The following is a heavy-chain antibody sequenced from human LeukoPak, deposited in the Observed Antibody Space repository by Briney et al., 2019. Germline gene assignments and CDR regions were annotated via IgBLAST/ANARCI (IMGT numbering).Heavy chain of an antibody. CDR3: ASSSGWYFAAEYFQH. CDR1: GYTFTSYY. Sequence: GSSVKVSCTASGYTFTSYYMHWVRQAPGQGLEWMGIINPSGGSTSYAQKFQGRVTMTRDTSTSTVYMELSSLRSEDTAVYYCASSSGWYFAAEYFQHWGQGTLVTVSS. D-gene: IGHD6-19*01. V-gene: IGHV1-46*01. J-gene: IGHJ1*01. CDR2: INPSGGST.